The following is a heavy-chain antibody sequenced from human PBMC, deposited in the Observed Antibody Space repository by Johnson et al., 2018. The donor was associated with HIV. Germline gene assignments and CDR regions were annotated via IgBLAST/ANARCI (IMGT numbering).Heavy chain of an antibody. J-gene: IGHJ3*02. D-gene: IGHD2-21*02. V-gene: IGHV3-30*04. CDR3: AKPQPPIVVVTATVEGEAFDI. CDR2: ISYDGSNK. CDR1: GFTFSSYA. Sequence: QVQLVESGGGVVQPGRSLRLSCAASGFTFSSYAMHWVRQAPGKGLEWVAVISYDGSNKYYADSVKGRFTIPRDNSKNTLYLQMNSLRAEDTAVYYCAKPQPPIVVVTATVEGEAFDIWGQGTMVTVSS.